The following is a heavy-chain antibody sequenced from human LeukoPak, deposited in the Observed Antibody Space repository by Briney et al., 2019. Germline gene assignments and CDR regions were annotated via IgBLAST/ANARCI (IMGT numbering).Heavy chain of an antibody. Sequence: SETLSLTCAVYGGSFSGYYWSWIRQPPGKGLEWIGEINHSGSTNYNPSLKSRVTISVDTSKNQFSLKLSSVTAADTAVYYCAGGGQNTAMVKVWFDPWGQGTLVTVSS. CDR3: AGGGQNTAMVKVWFDP. J-gene: IGHJ5*02. CDR2: INHSGST. V-gene: IGHV4-34*01. CDR1: GGSFSGYY. D-gene: IGHD5-18*01.